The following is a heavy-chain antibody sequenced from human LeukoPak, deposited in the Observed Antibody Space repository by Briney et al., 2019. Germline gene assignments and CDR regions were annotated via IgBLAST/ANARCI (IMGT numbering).Heavy chain of an antibody. Sequence: ASVKVSCKASGYTFTSYYMHWVRQAPGQGLEWMGIINPSGGSTSYAQKFQGRVTMTRDTSTSTVYMELSSLRSEDTAVYYCARVRQGDDYGDYGGYGMDVWGQGTTVTVSS. J-gene: IGHJ6*02. CDR3: ARVRQGDDYGDYGGYGMDV. V-gene: IGHV1-46*01. D-gene: IGHD4-17*01. CDR1: GYTFTSYY. CDR2: INPSGGST.